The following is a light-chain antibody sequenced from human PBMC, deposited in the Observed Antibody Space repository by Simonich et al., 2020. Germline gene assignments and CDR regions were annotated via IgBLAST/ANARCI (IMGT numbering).Light chain of an antibody. Sequence: DIVMTQSPDSLAVSLGERATINCKSSQSVLYNSNNKNYLAWYQQKPGQPPKLLIYWEATRESGAPDRFSGSGSGTDFTLTSSSLQAEDVAVYYCQQYYSTPRTFGQGTKLEIK. CDR2: WEA. J-gene: IGKJ2*02. CDR3: QQYYSTPRT. V-gene: IGKV4-1*01. CDR1: QSVLYNSNNKNY.